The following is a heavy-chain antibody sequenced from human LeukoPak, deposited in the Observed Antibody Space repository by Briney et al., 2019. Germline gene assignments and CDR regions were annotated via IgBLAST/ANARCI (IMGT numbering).Heavy chain of an antibody. CDR2: ISSRSTYI. V-gene: IGHV3-21*01. J-gene: IGHJ4*02. CDR3: ARADYYGSGSTPFY. CDR1: GFTFSNYN. Sequence: GGSLRLSCAASGFTFSNYNMIWVRQAPGKGLEWVSFISSRSTYIYHADSVRGRFTISRDNAKNSLYLQMDSLRGDDTAVYYCARADYYGSGSTPFYWGQGTLVTVSS. D-gene: IGHD3-10*01.